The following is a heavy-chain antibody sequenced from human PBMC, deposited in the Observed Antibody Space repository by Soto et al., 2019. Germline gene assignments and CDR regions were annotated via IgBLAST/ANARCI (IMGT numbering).Heavy chain of an antibody. Sequence: ASVKVSCKVSGYTLTELSMHWVRQAPGKGLEWMGGFDPEDGETIYAQKFQGRVTMTEDTSTDTAYMELSSLRSEDTAVYYCAAPWPLWFGELSPLDYWGQGTLVTSPQ. D-gene: IGHD3-10*01. CDR3: AAPWPLWFGELSPLDY. CDR1: GYTLTELS. V-gene: IGHV1-24*01. J-gene: IGHJ4*02. CDR2: FDPEDGET.